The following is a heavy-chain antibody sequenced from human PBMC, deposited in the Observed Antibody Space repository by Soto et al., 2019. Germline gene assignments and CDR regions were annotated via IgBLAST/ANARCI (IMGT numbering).Heavy chain of an antibody. CDR3: AKVLRDSAWLSDLDYFEY. Sequence: ALTVSGAAAGCTIDTEDMSYDQQGRGTCMEWVSAISAGGGTTYYADPVKGRFTISRDNSKNMLYLQTNSLRAEDTAVYNSAKVLRDSAWLSDLDYFEYRGQGTPVTVSP. CDR1: GCTIDTED. CDR2: ISAGGGTT. V-gene: IGHV3-23*01. D-gene: IGHD5-12*01. J-gene: IGHJ4*01.